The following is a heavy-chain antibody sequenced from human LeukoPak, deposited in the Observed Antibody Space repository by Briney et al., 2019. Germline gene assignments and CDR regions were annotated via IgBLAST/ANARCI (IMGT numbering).Heavy chain of an antibody. Sequence: SVKVSCKASGGTFSSYAISWVRQAPGQGLEWMGGIIPIFGTANYAQKFQGRVTMTTDTSTSTAYMELRSLRSDDTAVYYCARGGTFDYGDYFQNFDYWGQGTLVTVSS. D-gene: IGHD4-17*01. CDR3: ARGGTFDYGDYFQNFDY. CDR2: IIPIFGTA. V-gene: IGHV1-69*05. CDR1: GGTFSSYA. J-gene: IGHJ4*02.